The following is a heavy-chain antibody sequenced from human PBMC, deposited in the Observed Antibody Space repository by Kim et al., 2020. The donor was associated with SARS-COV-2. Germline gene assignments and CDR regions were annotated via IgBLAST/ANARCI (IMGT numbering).Heavy chain of an antibody. J-gene: IGHJ4*02. CDR3: ARPAGGFGDARAY. CDR2: IIPMVGLP. V-gene: IGHV1-69*02. D-gene: IGHD3-10*01. Sequence: SVKVSCKVFGETFSSYNINWVRQAPGQGLEWMGRIIPMVGLPDYAQKFQGRVTIIADRSTSTVYMDVRGLRSEDTAVYYCARPAGGFGDARAYWGQGTL. CDR1: GETFSSYN.